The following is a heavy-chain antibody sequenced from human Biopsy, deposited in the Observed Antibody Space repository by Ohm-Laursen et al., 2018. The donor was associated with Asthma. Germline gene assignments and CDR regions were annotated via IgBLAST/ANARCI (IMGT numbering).Heavy chain of an antibody. CDR3: ARTYYDFLTGQVKDVFGV. D-gene: IGHD3-9*01. V-gene: IGHV1-3*04. CDR1: GYNFISFA. Sequence: SSVKVSCKASGYNFISFAIHWVRQAPGQRLEWMGWVNTGNGDTKYSQKFQGRVTITRDTSASTAYMELRSLRSEDTATYYCARTYYDFLTGQVKDVFGVWGQGTIVTVSS. CDR2: VNTGNGDT. J-gene: IGHJ3*01.